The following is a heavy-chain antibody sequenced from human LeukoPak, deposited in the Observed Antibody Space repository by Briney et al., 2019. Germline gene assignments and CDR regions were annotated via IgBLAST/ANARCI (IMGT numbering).Heavy chain of an antibody. CDR3: ARRSSEQWLVG. J-gene: IGHJ4*02. V-gene: IGHV3-21*01. CDR1: GFTFSSYS. D-gene: IGHD6-19*01. CDR2: ISSSSYI. Sequence: GGSLRLSCAASGFTFSSYSMNWVRQAPGKGLEWVSSISSSSYIYYADSVKGRFTISRDNAKNSLYLQMNSLRAEDTAVYYCARRSSEQWLVGWGQGTLVTVSS.